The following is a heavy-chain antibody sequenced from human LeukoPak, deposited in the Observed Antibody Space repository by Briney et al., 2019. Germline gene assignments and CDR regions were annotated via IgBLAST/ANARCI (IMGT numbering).Heavy chain of an antibody. Sequence: GGSLRLSCAASGFTFSSYSMNWVRQAPGKGLEWVSSISSSSSYIYYADSVKGRFTISRDNAKTSLYLQMNSLRAEDTAVYYCARGIVVVPAAIHICGMDAWGQGTTVTVSS. D-gene: IGHD2-2*01. CDR2: ISSSSSYI. CDR1: GFTFSSYS. J-gene: IGHJ6*02. CDR3: ARGIVVVPAAIHICGMDA. V-gene: IGHV3-21*01.